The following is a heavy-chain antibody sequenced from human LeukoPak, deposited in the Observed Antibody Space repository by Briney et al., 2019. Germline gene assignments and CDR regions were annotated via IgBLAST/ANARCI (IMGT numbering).Heavy chain of an antibody. D-gene: IGHD6-13*01. J-gene: IGHJ4*02. CDR1: GYTFTGYY. CDR2: INPNSGGT. Sequence: ASVKASCKASGYTFTGYYLHWVRQAPGQGLEWMGWINPNSGGTNYAQKFQGRVTMTRDTSISTAYMDLNNLRSDDTAVYYCARVGRVRPPRQNIPAAGFDYWGQGTLVTVSS. V-gene: IGHV1-2*02. CDR3: ARVGRVRPPRQNIPAAGFDY.